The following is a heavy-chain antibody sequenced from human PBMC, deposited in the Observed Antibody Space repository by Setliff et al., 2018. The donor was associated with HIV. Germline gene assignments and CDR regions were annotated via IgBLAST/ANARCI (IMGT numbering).Heavy chain of an antibody. Sequence: SETLSLTCAVYGGSFNGYYWTWIRQSPGKGLEWIGEVNHRGTINYNQSLKNRVIISVDTAKNQFSLNMISMTAADTAVYYCARGSWKDGAHGYFFDYWGQGTLVTAPQ. CDR3: ARGSWKDGAHGYFFDY. CDR1: GGSFNGYY. V-gene: IGHV4-34*01. D-gene: IGHD1-1*01. J-gene: IGHJ4*02. CDR2: VNHRGTI.